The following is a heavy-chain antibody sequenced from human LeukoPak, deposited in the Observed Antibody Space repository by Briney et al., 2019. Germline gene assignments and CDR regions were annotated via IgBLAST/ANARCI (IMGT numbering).Heavy chain of an antibody. CDR1: GGSISSYY. D-gene: IGHD6-19*01. Sequence: SETLSLTCTVSGGSISSYYWSWIRQPAGKGLEWIGRIYTSGSTNYNPSLKSRVTMLVDTSKNQFSLKLSSVTAADTAVYYCARGPYSSGWYDYYYYYMDVWGKGTTVTISS. J-gene: IGHJ6*03. CDR2: IYTSGST. V-gene: IGHV4-4*07. CDR3: ARGPYSSGWYDYYYYYMDV.